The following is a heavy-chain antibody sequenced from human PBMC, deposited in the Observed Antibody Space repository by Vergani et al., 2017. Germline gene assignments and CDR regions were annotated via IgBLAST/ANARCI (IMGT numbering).Heavy chain of an antibody. CDR3: GRVSDNYN. J-gene: IGHJ4*02. Sequence: EVQLLQSEGAVVQPGGSLRLSCVASGFTFSSHAMSWVRQGQGKGLEWVSSIKNTGESTDYADSVKGRFTISRDNSKNTLFLQMNSLRVEDTAVYYCGRVSDNYNWGQGTLVTVYS. V-gene: IGHV3-23*01. D-gene: IGHD5-24*01. CDR1: GFTFSSHA. CDR2: IKNTGEST.